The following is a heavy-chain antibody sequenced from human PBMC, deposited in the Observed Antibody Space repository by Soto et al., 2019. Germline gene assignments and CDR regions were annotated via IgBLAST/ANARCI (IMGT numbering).Heavy chain of an antibody. Sequence: QVQLVQSGAEVKKPGASVKVSCKASGYTFTGYYIHWVRQAPGHGLEWLGWINPNSGGTSYAQKFQGRVTMTRDTSISTAYMELSRLRSDDTAVYYCARAVYSRSNYCDYWCQGTLVTVSS. J-gene: IGHJ4*02. V-gene: IGHV1-2*02. CDR1: GYTFTGYY. D-gene: IGHD6-6*01. CDR3: ARAVYSRSNYCDY. CDR2: INPNSGGT.